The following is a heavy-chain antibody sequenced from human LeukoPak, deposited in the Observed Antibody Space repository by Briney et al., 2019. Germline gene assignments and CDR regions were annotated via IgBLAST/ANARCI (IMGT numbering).Heavy chain of an antibody. D-gene: IGHD4-17*01. CDR2: IYYSGST. V-gene: IGHV4-59*01. J-gene: IGHJ4*02. CDR1: GGSISSYY. Sequence: PSETLSLTCTVSGGSISSYYWSWLRQPPGKGLEWIGYIYYSGSTNYNPSLKSRVTISVDTSKNQFSLKLSSVTAADTAVYYCARFIGDYGLWYSDYWGQGTLVTVSS. CDR3: ARFIGDYGLWYSDY.